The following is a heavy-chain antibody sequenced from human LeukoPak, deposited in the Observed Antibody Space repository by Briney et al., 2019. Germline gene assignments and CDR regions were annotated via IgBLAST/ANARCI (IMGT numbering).Heavy chain of an antibody. Sequence: VASVKVSCKASGGTFSSYAISWVRQAPGQGLEWMGGIIPIFGTANYAQKFQGRVTITADESTSTAYMELSSLRSEDTAVYYCARGDTATAYYFDYWGQGTLVTVSS. V-gene: IGHV1-69*01. J-gene: IGHJ4*02. CDR2: IIPIFGTA. D-gene: IGHD5-18*01. CDR1: GGTFSSYA. CDR3: ARGDTATAYYFDY.